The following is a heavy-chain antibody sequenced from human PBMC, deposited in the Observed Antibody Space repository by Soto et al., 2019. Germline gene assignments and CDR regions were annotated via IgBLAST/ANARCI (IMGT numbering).Heavy chain of an antibody. Sequence: ASVKVSCKASGYTFTSYGISWVRQAPGQGLEWMGWISAYNGNTNYAQKLQGRVTMTTDTSTSTAYMELRSLRSDDTAVYYCARGNYDFWSGRYYYYYYMDVWGKGTTVTVS. J-gene: IGHJ6*03. CDR3: ARGNYDFWSGRYYYYYYMDV. V-gene: IGHV1-18*01. CDR2: ISAYNGNT. CDR1: GYTFTSYG. D-gene: IGHD3-3*01.